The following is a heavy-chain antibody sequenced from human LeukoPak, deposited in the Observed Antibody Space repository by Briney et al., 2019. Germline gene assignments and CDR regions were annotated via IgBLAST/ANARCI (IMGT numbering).Heavy chain of an antibody. CDR2: ISGSGGST. CDR1: GFTFRSYA. D-gene: IGHD5-24*01. CDR3: ARRDGYDTFYFEY. V-gene: IGHV3-23*01. Sequence: PGGSLRLSCAASGFTFRSYAMSWVRQAPGKGLEWVSGISGSGGSTYYADSVKGRFTISRDNAKNSLYLQMNSLRAEDTAVYYCARRDGYDTFYFEYWGQGTLVTVSS. J-gene: IGHJ4*02.